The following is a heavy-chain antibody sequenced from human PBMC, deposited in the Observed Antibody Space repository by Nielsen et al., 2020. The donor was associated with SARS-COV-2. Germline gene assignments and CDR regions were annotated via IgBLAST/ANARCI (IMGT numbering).Heavy chain of an antibody. V-gene: IGHV4-59*12. J-gene: IGHJ4*02. CDR2: IYNSGIT. D-gene: IGHD6-6*01. CDR3: ARVLGAARKRPYYFDY. Sequence: SETLSLTCTVSGGSINYYYWTWIRQSPGKGLEWIGYIYNSGITNYNPSLKSRVTISVDKSKNQFSLKLSSVTAADTAVYYCARVLGAARKRPYYFDYWGQGTLVTVSS. CDR1: GGSINYYY.